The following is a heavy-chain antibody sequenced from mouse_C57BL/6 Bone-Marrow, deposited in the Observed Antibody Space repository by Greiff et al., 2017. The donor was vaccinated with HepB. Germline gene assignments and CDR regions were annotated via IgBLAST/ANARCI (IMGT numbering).Heavy chain of an antibody. CDR3: ARHFDRFPAWFAY. CDR2: ISNGGGST. J-gene: IGHJ3*01. Sequence: EVKVEESGGGLVQPGGSLKLSCAASGFTFSDYYMYWVRQTPEKRLEWVAYISNGGGSTYYPDTVKGRFTISRDNAKNTLYLQMSRLKSEDTAMYYCARHFDRFPAWFAYWGQGTLVTVSA. CDR1: GFTFSDYY. V-gene: IGHV5-12*01.